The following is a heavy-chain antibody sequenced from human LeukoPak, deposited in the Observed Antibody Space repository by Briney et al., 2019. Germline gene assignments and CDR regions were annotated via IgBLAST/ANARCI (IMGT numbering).Heavy chain of an antibody. Sequence: PGGSLRLSCAASGFTVNGNYMSWVRQAPGKGLEWVSVFYSGGSTYYADSVKGRFTISRDNSKNTVYLQMNSLRAEDTGVYYCARDSSGNGMDVWGQGTTVTVSS. D-gene: IGHD6-19*01. CDR2: FYSGGST. J-gene: IGHJ6*02. CDR3: ARDSSGNGMDV. V-gene: IGHV3-66*01. CDR1: GFTVNGNY.